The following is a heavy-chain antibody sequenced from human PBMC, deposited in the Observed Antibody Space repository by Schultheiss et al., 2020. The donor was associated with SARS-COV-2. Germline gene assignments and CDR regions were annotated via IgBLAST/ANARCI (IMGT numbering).Heavy chain of an antibody. Sequence: SVKVSCKASGGTFSSYAISWVRQAPGQGLEWMGGIIPIFGTANYAQKFQGRVTITADESTSTAYMELSSLRSEDTAVYYCAREKEGYDSSGYFLYRGQGTLVTVSS. V-gene: IGHV1-69*13. CDR2: IIPIFGTA. CDR1: GGTFSSYA. CDR3: AREKEGYDSSGYFLY. J-gene: IGHJ4*02. D-gene: IGHD3-22*01.